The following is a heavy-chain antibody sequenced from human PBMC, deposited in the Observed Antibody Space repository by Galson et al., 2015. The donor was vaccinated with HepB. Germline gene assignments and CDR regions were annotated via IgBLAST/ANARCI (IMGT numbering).Heavy chain of an antibody. J-gene: IGHJ1*01. CDR2: ITAIFHTT. D-gene: IGHD5-12*01. V-gene: IGHV1-69*06. CDR3: ARNSGYHYLGEHFQL. CDR1: EGIFSSYA. Sequence: SVKVSCKASEGIFSSYAISWVRQAPGQGLEWMGTITAIFHTTTYAQNFQDRVTITADKSTTTVYMELHSLRSEDTAVYYCARNSGYHYLGEHFQLWGQGTPVTVSS.